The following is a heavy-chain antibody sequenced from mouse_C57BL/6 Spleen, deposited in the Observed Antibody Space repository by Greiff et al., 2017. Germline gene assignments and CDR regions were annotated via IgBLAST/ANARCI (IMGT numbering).Heavy chain of an antibody. CDR1: GFTFSDYY. CDR2: ISNGGGST. D-gene: IGHD1-1*01. CDR3: ARQGLITTVVAPFDY. J-gene: IGHJ2*01. V-gene: IGHV5-12*01. Sequence: EVQVVESGGGLVQPGGSLKLSCAASGFTFSDYYMYWVRQTPEKRLEWVAYISNGGGSTYYPDTVKGRFTISRDNAKNTLYLQMSRLKSEDTAMYYCARQGLITTVVAPFDYWGQGTTLTVSS.